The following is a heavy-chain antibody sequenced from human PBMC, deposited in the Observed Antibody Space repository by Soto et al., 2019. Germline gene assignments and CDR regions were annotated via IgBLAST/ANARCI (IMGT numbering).Heavy chain of an antibody. Sequence: GASVKVSCKASGGTFSSYAISWVRQAPGQGLEWMGGIIPIFGTANYAQKSQGRVTITADESTSTAYMELSSLRSEDTAVYYCARDLTGTTFFLGMDVWGQGTTVTVSS. V-gene: IGHV1-69*13. D-gene: IGHD1-7*01. CDR2: IIPIFGTA. CDR3: ARDLTGTTFFLGMDV. CDR1: GGTFSSYA. J-gene: IGHJ6*02.